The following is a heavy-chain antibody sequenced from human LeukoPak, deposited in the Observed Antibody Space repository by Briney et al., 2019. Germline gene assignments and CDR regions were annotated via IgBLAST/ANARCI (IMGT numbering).Heavy chain of an antibody. J-gene: IGHJ6*03. CDR1: GGSISNSGYY. D-gene: IGHD2-21*02. CDR3: ARPVTDYYYYYMDV. CDR2: IYYSGST. V-gene: IGHV4-39*07. Sequence: SETLSLTCTVSGGSISNSGYYWGWIRQPPGKGLEWIGSIYYSGSTYYNPSLKSRVTISVDTSKNQFSLKLSSVTAADTAVYYCARPVTDYYYYYMDVWGKGTTVTVSS.